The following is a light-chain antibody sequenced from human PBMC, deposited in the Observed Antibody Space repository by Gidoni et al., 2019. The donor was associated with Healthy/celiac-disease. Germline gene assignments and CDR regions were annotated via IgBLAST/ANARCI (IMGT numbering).Light chain of an antibody. Sequence: IVLPQPPAPLSLSPGERATLSCRPMRSVSSYLAWYQQKPSQATRLLIYDAAHRATGIPARCSSSGCGTDFTLTISSLEPEDFAVYYCKQRSNWPTFGQGTKVEIK. V-gene: IGKV3-11*01. J-gene: IGKJ1*01. CDR1: RSVSSY. CDR3: KQRSNWPT. CDR2: DAA.